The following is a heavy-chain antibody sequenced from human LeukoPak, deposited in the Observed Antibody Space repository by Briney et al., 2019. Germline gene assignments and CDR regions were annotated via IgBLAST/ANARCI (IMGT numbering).Heavy chain of an antibody. CDR1: GFTFSDHY. Sequence: GGSLRLSCAASGFTFSDHYMDWVRQAPGKGLEWVGRTRNKANSYTTEYAASVKGRFTNSRDDSKNSLYLQMNSLKTEDTAVYYCARGQDVLLWFGELGHWFDPWGQGTLVTVSS. D-gene: IGHD3-10*01. CDR2: TRNKANSYTT. V-gene: IGHV3-72*01. CDR3: ARGQDVLLWFGELGHWFDP. J-gene: IGHJ5*02.